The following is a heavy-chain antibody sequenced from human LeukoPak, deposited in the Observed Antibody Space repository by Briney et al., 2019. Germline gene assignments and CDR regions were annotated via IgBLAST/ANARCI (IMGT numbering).Heavy chain of an antibody. CDR3: ARLTRYCSSTSCRNWFDP. Sequence: ASVKVSCKASGYTFTSYGISWVRQAPGQGLEWVGWISAYNGNTNYAQKLQGRVTMTTDTSTSTAYMELRSLRSDDTAVYYCARLTRYCSSTSCRNWFDPWGQGTLVTVSS. D-gene: IGHD2-2*01. CDR1: GYTFTSYG. CDR2: ISAYNGNT. V-gene: IGHV1-18*01. J-gene: IGHJ5*02.